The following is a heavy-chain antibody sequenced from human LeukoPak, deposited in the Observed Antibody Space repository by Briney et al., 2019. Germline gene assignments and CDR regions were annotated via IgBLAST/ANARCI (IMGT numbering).Heavy chain of an antibody. Sequence: SETLSLTCTVSGGSISSYYWSWIRQPPGKGLEWIGYIYHSGSTYYNPSLKSRVTISVDRSKNQFSLKLSSVTAADTAVYYCARDSFQAAADLFDYWGQGTLVTVSS. CDR1: GGSISSYY. V-gene: IGHV4-59*12. J-gene: IGHJ4*02. CDR3: ARDSFQAAADLFDY. D-gene: IGHD6-13*01. CDR2: IYHSGST.